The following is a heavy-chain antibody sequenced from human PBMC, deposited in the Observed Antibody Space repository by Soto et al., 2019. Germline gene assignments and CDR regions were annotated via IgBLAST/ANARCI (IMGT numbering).Heavy chain of an antibody. CDR1: GFTFSSYW. V-gene: IGHV3-7*03. D-gene: IGHD2-2*01. CDR3: AREVVGCSSTSCYYYYGMDV. J-gene: IGHJ6*02. CDR2: IKQDGSEK. Sequence: LRLSCAASGFTFSSYWMSWVRQAPGKGLEWVANIKQDGSEKYYVDSVKGRFTISRDNAKNSLYLQMNSLRAEDTAVYYCAREVVGCSSTSCYYYYGMDVWGQGTTVTVSS.